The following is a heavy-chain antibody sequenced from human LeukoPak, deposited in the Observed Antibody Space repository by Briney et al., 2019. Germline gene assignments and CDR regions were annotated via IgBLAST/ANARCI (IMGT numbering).Heavy chain of an antibody. V-gene: IGHV3-23*01. J-gene: IGHJ4*02. D-gene: IGHD3-10*01. CDR1: GFTFSSYA. CDR3: TKTDMVRGDSLYFDY. Sequence: GGSLRLSCAASGFTFSSYAMSWVRQAPGKGLEWVSAISGSGGSTYYADSVKGRFTISRDNSKNTLYLQMNSLRTGDTAVYYCTKTDMVRGDSLYFDYWGQGTLVTVSS. CDR2: ISGSGGST.